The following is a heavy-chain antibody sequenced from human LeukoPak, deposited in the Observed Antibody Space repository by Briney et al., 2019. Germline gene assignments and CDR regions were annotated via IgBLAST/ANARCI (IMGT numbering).Heavy chain of an antibody. CDR2: IYYSGST. J-gene: IGHJ4*02. CDR3: ARQTWIQLWLN. D-gene: IGHD5-18*01. V-gene: IGHV4-38-2*01. CDR1: GYSISSGYY. Sequence: SETLSLTCAVSGYSISSGYYWGWIRQPPGKGLEWIGSIYYSGSTYYNPSVKSRVTISVDTSKTQFSLKLSSVTAADTAVYYCARQTWIQLWLNWGQGTLVTVSS.